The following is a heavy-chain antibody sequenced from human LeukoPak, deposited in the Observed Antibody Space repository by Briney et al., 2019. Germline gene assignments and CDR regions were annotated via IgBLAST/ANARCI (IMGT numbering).Heavy chain of an antibody. CDR3: ARDTLLYGNSPDAFDI. J-gene: IGHJ3*02. V-gene: IGHV3-48*03. CDR2: ISSSGTTI. Sequence: PGGSLRLSCAASGFTFSSYEMNWVRQAPGKGLVWISYISSSGTTIYYADSVKGRFTISRDNAKNSLYLQMNSLRDEDTAVYYCARDTLLYGNSPDAFDIWGQGTMVTVSS. D-gene: IGHD4-23*01. CDR1: GFTFSSYE.